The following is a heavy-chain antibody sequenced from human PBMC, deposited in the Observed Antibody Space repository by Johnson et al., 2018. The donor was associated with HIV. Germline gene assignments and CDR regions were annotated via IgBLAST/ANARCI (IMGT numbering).Heavy chain of an antibody. J-gene: IGHJ3*02. CDR3: ASSGWFDAAFDI. CDR2: IKQDGSEK. CDR1: GFTFSSYP. V-gene: IGHV3-7*01. Sequence: EVQLVESGGGVVQPGRSLRLSCEASGFTFSSYPMHWVRQAPGKGLEWVAIIKQDGSEKYYVDSVKGRFTISRDNAKNSLYLQMNSLRAEDTAVYYSASSGWFDAAFDIWGQGTMVTVSS. D-gene: IGHD6-19*01.